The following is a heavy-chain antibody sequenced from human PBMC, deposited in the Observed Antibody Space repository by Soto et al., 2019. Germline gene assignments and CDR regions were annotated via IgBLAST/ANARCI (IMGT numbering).Heavy chain of an antibody. D-gene: IGHD2-15*01. V-gene: IGHV1-46*01. CDR1: GYSFSNFY. CDR3: ARGAVVVPNGLIAGMDV. Sequence: ASVKVSCKPSGYSFSNFYVHWVRQAPGQGLEWMGIIDPSSGTTSYTQKFQERVTMTRDTSMSTVYMELSRLRSEDTAVYYCARGAVVVPNGLIAGMDVWGLGTTVTAP. J-gene: IGHJ6*02. CDR2: IDPSSGTT.